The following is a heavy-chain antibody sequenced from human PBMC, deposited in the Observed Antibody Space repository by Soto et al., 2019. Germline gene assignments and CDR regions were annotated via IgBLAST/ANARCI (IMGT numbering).Heavy chain of an antibody. CDR3: ARQLIGEDYFDY. J-gene: IGHJ4*02. V-gene: IGHV4-39*01. CDR2: IYYSGST. D-gene: IGHD3-16*01. CDR1: GGSISSSSYY. Sequence: QLQLQESGPGLVKPSETLSLTCTVSGGSISSSSYYWGWIRQPPGKGLEWIGSIYYSGSTYYNPSLKRRVTISVDTSKNQFSLKLSSVTAADTAVYYCARQLIGEDYFDYWGQGTLVTVSS.